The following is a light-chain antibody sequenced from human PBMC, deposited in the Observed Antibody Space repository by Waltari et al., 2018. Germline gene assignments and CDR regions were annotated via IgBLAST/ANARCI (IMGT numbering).Light chain of an antibody. Sequence: QSALTQPASVSGSPGQSITISCTGTGSDVGSYVYVSWYQQHPGKGPKLMIFDVSNRPSGVSNRFSGSKSGNTAFLTISGLQAEDEADYYCSSYTSSGTVIFGGGTKLTVL. CDR3: SSYTSSGTVI. CDR1: GSDVGSYVY. V-gene: IGLV2-14*03. CDR2: DVS. J-gene: IGLJ2*01.